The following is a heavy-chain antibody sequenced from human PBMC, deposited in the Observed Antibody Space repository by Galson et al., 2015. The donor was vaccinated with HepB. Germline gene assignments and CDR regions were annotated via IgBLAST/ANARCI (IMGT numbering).Heavy chain of an antibody. V-gene: IGHV3-30*02. CDR2: IRYDGSHK. J-gene: IGHJ4*02. CDR1: GFIFSSYG. D-gene: IGHD6-19*01. CDR3: AKEPISGWTQMYYFDY. Sequence: SLRLSCAASGFIFSSYGMHWVRQAPGKGLEWVAFIRYDGSHKDYADSLKGRFTISRDNSRNTLYLQMNSLRPEDMAVYYCAKEPISGWTQMYYFDYWGQGTLVTVSS.